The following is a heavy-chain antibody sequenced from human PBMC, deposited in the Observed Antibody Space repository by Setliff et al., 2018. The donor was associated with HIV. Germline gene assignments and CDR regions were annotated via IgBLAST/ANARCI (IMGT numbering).Heavy chain of an antibody. CDR2: VIPVFGTG. J-gene: IGHJ4*01. CDR3: ARVPSPFVQEGYFDD. V-gene: IGHV1-69*05. CDR1: GGTFCDYA. D-gene: IGHD3-3*01. Sequence: GASVKVSCKVSGGTFCDYAVTWVRQAPGQGLEWMGGVIPVFGTGNYAQKLQGRVTITTDESTRTAYMELRSLRSEDTAVYYCARVPSPFVQEGYFDDWGQGTLVTVSS.